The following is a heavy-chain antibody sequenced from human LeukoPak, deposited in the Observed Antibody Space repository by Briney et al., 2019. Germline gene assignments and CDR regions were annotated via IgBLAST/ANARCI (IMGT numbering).Heavy chain of an antibody. CDR3: ARDWGSSGYYYFDY. D-gene: IGHD3-22*01. Sequence: GGSLRLSCAASGFTFSSYAMHWVRQAPGKGLECVAVISYGGSNKYYADSVKGRFTISRDNSKNTLYLQMNSLRTEDTAVYYCARDWGSSGYYYFDYWGQGTLVTVSS. J-gene: IGHJ4*02. V-gene: IGHV3-30*01. CDR2: ISYGGSNK. CDR1: GFTFSSYA.